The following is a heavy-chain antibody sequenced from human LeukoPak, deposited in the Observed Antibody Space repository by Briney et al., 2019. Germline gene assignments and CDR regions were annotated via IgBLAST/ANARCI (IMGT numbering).Heavy chain of an antibody. CDR1: GYTFTGYY. J-gene: IGHJ6*02. CDR2: INPNSGGT. V-gene: IGHV1-2*02. CDR3: ARERCTNGVCYTPYYAMDV. Sequence: WASVKVSCKASGYTFTGYYMHWVRQAPGQGLEWMGWINPNSGGTNYAQKFQGRVTMTRDTSISTAYMELSRLRSDDTAVYYCARERCTNGVCYTPYYAMDVWGQGTTVTVSS. D-gene: IGHD2-8*01.